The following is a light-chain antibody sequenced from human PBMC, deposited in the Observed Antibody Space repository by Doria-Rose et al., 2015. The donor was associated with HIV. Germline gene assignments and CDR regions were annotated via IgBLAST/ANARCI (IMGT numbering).Light chain of an antibody. V-gene: IGKV3-20*01. J-gene: IGKJ1*01. CDR3: LQYGTSWT. CDR1: QSFSSTC. Sequence: TQSPGTLSLSPGERATLSCRASQSFSSTCLAWYQQKPGQAPSLLIYDGSTRATGIPDRFSASGSGTDFTLTINRLEPEDCAPYYCLQYGTSWTFGQGTKVEI. CDR2: DGS.